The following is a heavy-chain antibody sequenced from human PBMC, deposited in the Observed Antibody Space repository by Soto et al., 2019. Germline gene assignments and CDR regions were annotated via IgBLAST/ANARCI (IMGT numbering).Heavy chain of an antibody. V-gene: IGHV1-69*01. J-gene: IGHJ4*02. CDR2: IIPIFGTA. CDR1: GGTFSSYA. D-gene: IGHD1-20*01. Sequence: VQLVQSGAEVKKPGSSVKVSCKASGGTFSSYAISWVRQAPGQGLEWMGGIIPIFGTANYAQKFQGRVKITAVESTSTAYLELSSLRSEDTSVYYCAPSEITGTTGHFDYWGQGTLVTVSS. CDR3: APSEITGTTGHFDY.